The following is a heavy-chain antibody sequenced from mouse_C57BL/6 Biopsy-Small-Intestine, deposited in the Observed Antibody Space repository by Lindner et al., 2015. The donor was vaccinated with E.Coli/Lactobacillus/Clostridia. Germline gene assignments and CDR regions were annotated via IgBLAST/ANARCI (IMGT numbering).Heavy chain of an antibody. CDR1: GYTFTDYY. CDR2: INPYNGGT. Sequence: QLQESGPVLVRPGASVKMSCKASGYTFTDYYMNWVKQSHGKSLEWIGVINPYNGGTSYNQKFKGKATLTVDKSSSTAYMELRSLTSEDSAVYYCTREGLRYWYFDVWGTGTTVTVSS. CDR3: TREGLRYWYFDV. J-gene: IGHJ1*03. D-gene: IGHD1-1*01. V-gene: IGHV1-19*01.